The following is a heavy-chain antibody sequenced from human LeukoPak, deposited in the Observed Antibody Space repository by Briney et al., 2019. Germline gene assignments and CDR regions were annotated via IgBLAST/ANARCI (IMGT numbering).Heavy chain of an antibody. CDR2: INPSGGST. CDR1: GYTFTSYY. D-gene: IGHD2-15*01. V-gene: IGHV1-46*01. Sequence: ASVKVSCKASGYTFTSYYMHWVRQAPGQGLEWMGKINPSGGSTSYAQKFQGRVTMTRDTSTSTVYMELSSLRSEDTAVYYCARDRSAAPTYYYYGMDVWGKGTTVTVSS. CDR3: ARDRSAAPTYYYYGMDV. J-gene: IGHJ6*04.